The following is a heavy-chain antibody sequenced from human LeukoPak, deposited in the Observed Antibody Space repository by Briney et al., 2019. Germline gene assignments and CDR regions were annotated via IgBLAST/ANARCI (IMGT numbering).Heavy chain of an antibody. CDR3: AKDKYSSSSGGFDY. Sequence: PGGSLRLSCAASGFIFNSYGMSRVRQAPGKGLEWVSGISRSGFSTDYADSVKGRFTTSRDKSKNTLYLQMNSLRAEDTAVYYCAKDKYSSSSGGFDYWGQGTLVTVSS. J-gene: IGHJ4*02. V-gene: IGHV3-23*01. CDR1: GFIFNSYG. CDR2: ISRSGFST. D-gene: IGHD6-6*01.